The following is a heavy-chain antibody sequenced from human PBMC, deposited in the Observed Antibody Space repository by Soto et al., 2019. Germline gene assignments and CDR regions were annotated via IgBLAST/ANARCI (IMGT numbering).Heavy chain of an antibody. CDR1: GHSFTSYW. Sequence: PGESLKISCKGSGHSFTSYWIGWVRQMPGKGLEWMGIIYPGDSDTRYSPSFQGQVTISADKSISTAYLQWSSLKASDTAMYYCASSSWPRYYYYGMDVWGQGTTVTVSS. CDR3: ASSSWPRYYYYGMDV. V-gene: IGHV5-51*01. CDR2: IYPGDSDT. J-gene: IGHJ6*02. D-gene: IGHD6-13*01.